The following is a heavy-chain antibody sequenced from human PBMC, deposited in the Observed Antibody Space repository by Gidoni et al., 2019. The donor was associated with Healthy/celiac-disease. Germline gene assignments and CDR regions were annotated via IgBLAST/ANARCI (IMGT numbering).Heavy chain of an antibody. CDR1: GYTFTSYA. CDR2: MNPNSGNT. Sequence: QVLLPQSGAQVKKSGPSVKFSCKAPGYTFTSYAINWVRQAAGQGLEWMGWMNPNSGNTGYAQKFQGRVTMTRKTSISTAYMELGSLRSEDTAMYYCARRIGYSYGSDYWGQGTLVTVSS. CDR3: ARRIGYSYGSDY. D-gene: IGHD5-18*01. J-gene: IGHJ4*02. V-gene: IGHV1-8*01.